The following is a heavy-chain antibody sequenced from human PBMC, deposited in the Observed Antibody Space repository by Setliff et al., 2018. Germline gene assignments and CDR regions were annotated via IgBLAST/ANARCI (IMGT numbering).Heavy chain of an antibody. Sequence: PGGSLRLSCAASGFSFSDYYMSWIRQAPGKGLEWISYISNDAYTIHYADSMKGRLTISRDNSKNSVFLQMNSLRVEDTAIYYCVPHPNAYNDFWGQGTLVTVSS. D-gene: IGHD1-1*01. J-gene: IGHJ4*02. CDR2: ISNDAYTI. CDR3: VPHPNAYNDF. CDR1: GFSFSDYY. V-gene: IGHV3-11*01.